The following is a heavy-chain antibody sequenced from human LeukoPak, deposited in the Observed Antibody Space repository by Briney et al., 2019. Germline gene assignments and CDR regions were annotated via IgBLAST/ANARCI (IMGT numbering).Heavy chain of an antibody. V-gene: IGHV1-2*02. Sequence: GASLKHSCETSGYTFIEYFLHWVRQAPGQGVEWMGWVYPDSGVTSSAQKFRGRFSMTRDTSISTIYMEVAWLTSEDTAIYYCARADRRDGAPYLIGPWGQGTLVTDCS. CDR3: ARADRRDGAPYLIGP. CDR1: GYTFIEYF. J-gene: IGHJ5*02. CDR2: VYPDSGVT. D-gene: IGHD2-21*01.